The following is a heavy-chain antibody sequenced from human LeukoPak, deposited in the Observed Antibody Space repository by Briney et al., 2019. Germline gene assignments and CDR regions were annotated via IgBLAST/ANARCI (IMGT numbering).Heavy chain of an antibody. CDR3: ARGWLAETTVATPYNY. CDR2: IIPIFGKA. V-gene: IGHV1-69*13. D-gene: IGHD4-23*01. Sequence: SVKVSCKASGGTFSSYAISWVRQAPGQGLEWMGGIIPIFGKANYAQKFQGRVTITAVESMSTAYLEVSRLRSEDTAVYYCARGWLAETTVATPYNYWGQGTLVTVSS. CDR1: GGTFSSYA. J-gene: IGHJ4*02.